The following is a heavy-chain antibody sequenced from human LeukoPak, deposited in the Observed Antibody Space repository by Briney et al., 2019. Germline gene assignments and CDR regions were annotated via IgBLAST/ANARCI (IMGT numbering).Heavy chain of an antibody. V-gene: IGHV1-24*01. CDR1: GYTLTELS. Sequence: ASVKVSCKVSGYTLTELSMHWVRQAPGKGLEWMGGFDPEDGETIYAQKFQGRVTMTEDTSTDTAYMELSSLRSEDTAVYYCATGLPFAWGSYRLGRPRDYWGQGTLVTVSS. D-gene: IGHD3-16*02. J-gene: IGHJ4*02. CDR3: ATGLPFAWGSYRLGRPRDY. CDR2: FDPEDGET.